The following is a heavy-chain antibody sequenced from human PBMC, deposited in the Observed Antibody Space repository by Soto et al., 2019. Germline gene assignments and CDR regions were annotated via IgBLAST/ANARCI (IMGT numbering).Heavy chain of an antibody. Sequence: QVQLVESGGGLVNPGGSLRLSCAASGFKFSDYYMSWIRQAPGKGLEWVSYMSNSGNIIYYADSVRGRFTVSRDNAKGSLGLQLNSLRAEDTAVYYWARNDYCSRDSCSYGVDVWGRGTTVTVSS. J-gene: IGHJ6*02. V-gene: IGHV3-11*01. CDR1: GFKFSDYY. CDR3: ARNDYCSRDSCSYGVDV. D-gene: IGHD2-21*02. CDR2: MSNSGNII.